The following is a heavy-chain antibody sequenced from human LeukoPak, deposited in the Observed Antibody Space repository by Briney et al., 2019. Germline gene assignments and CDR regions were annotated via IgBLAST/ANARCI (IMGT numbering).Heavy chain of an antibody. Sequence: GASVKVSCKASGYTFTSYGISWVRQAPGQGLEWMGWISACNGNTNYAQKLQGRVTMTTDTSTSTAYMELRSLRSDDTAVYYCARGRFYDSSGYYGRPFDYWGQGTLVTVSS. V-gene: IGHV1-18*01. J-gene: IGHJ4*02. D-gene: IGHD3-22*01. CDR2: ISACNGNT. CDR3: ARGRFYDSSGYYGRPFDY. CDR1: GYTFTSYG.